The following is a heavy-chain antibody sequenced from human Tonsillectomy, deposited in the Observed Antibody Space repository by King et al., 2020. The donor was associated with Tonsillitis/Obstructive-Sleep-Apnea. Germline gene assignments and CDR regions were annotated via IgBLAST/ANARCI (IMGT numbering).Heavy chain of an antibody. CDR2: LKQDGSEK. CDR3: AREGGHGMGFDY. Sequence: VQLVESGGGLVQSGGSLRLSCAASGFTISSYWMSWVRQAPGKGLEWVANLKQDGSEKHYVDSVKGRFTISRDNAKNSLYLQLNSLRAEDTAVYYCAREGGHGMGFDYWGQGTLVTDSS. D-gene: IGHD3-16*01. J-gene: IGHJ4*02. CDR1: GFTISSYW. V-gene: IGHV3-7*01.